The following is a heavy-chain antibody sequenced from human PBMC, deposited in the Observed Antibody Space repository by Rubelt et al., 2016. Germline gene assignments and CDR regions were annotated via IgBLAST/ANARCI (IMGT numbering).Heavy chain of an antibody. Sequence: QVQLVQSGAEVKKPGASVKVSCKVSGYTLTELSMHWVRQAPGKGLEWMGGFDPEDGETIYAKKFQGRVTMTGVTSTDTDCMELSSLRSEGTAVYDCATDKGRAVAGFDHWGQVTQVTV. CDR1: GYTLTELS. J-gene: IGHJ4*02. CDR2: FDPEDGET. D-gene: IGHD6-19*01. CDR3: ATDKGRAVAGFDH. V-gene: IGHV1-24*01.